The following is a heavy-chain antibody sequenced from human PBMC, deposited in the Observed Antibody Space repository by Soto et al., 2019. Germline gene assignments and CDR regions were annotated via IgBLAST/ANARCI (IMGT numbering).Heavy chain of an antibody. CDR1: GFTFGTTD. CDR2: IDGSGGIT. D-gene: IGHD3-10*01. V-gene: IGHV3-23*01. CDR3: VKNSGWFNT. J-gene: IGHJ5*02. Sequence: SLRLSCAASGFTFGTTDMSWVRQAPGEGLEWVSTIDGSGGITYYADSVKGRFTISRDNSRDTVYLQMNSLRGDDTALYYCVKNSGWFNTWGQGALVTVSS.